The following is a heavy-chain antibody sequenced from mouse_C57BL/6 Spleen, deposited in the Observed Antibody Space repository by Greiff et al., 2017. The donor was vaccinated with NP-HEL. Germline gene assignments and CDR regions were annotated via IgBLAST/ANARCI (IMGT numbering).Heavy chain of an antibody. J-gene: IGHJ4*01. CDR2: INPNNGGT. Sequence: EVQLQQSGPELVKPGASVKISCKASGYTFTDYYMNWVKQSHGKSLEWIGDINPNNGGTSYNQKFKGKATLTVDKSSSTAYMELRSLTSEDTAVYYCARGVATVVASPYYYAMDYWGQGTSVTVSS. V-gene: IGHV1-26*01. CDR3: ARGVATVVASPYYYAMDY. D-gene: IGHD1-1*01. CDR1: GYTFTDYY.